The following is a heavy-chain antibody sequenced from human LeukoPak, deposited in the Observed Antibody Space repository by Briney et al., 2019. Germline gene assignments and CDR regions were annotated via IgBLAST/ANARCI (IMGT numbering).Heavy chain of an antibody. CDR2: IYYSGST. D-gene: IGHD3-10*01. V-gene: IGHV4-30-4*08. J-gene: IGHJ4*02. Sequence: PSETLSLTCAVYGGSFSGYYWSWIRQPPGKGLEWIGYIYYSGSTYYNPSLKSRVTISVDTSKNQFSLKLSSVTAADTAVYYCARRGADYYGSGSPADYWGQGTLVTVSS. CDR1: GGSFSGYY. CDR3: ARRGADYYGSGSPADY.